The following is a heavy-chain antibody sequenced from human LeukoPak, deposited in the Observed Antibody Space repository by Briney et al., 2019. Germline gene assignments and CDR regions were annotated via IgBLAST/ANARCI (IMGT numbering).Heavy chain of an antibody. CDR3: ASAGVVTLGSLSFDY. J-gene: IGHJ4*02. Sequence: GGSLRLSCAASGFTFSTYTMNWVRQAPGKGLEWVSSIDSSSTYTYYADSVRGRFAISRGNAKNSLYLQMNSLRAEDTAVYYCASAGVVTLGSLSFDYWGQGTLVTVSS. CDR2: IDSSSTYT. V-gene: IGHV3-21*01. CDR1: GFTFSTYT. D-gene: IGHD3-3*01.